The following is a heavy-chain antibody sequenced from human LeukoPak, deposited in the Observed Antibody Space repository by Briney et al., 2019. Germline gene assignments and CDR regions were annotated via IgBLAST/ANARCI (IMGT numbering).Heavy chain of an antibody. CDR2: IIPILGIA. CDR1: GGTFSSYT. V-gene: IGHV1-69*04. J-gene: IGHJ4*01. CDR3: ARDQMATTSFDY. Sequence: GASVKVSCKASGGTFSSYTISWVRQAPGQGLEWMGRIIPILGIANYAQKFQGRVTITADKSTSTAYMELSSLRSEDTAVYYCARDQMATTSFDYWGQEPWSPSPQ. D-gene: IGHD5-24*01.